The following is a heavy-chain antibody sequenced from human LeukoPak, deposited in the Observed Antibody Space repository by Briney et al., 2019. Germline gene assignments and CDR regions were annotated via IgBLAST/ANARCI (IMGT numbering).Heavy chain of an antibody. CDR2: ISRDNSYR. CDR1: GFTFSSYS. Sequence: GGSLRLSCAASGFTFSSYSMNWVRQAPGKRLEWVSSISRDNSYRYYGDSVKGRFTVSRDNAKNSLFLQMNSLRAEDTAVYYCARDGLAGTGRNFDYWGQGTLVTVSS. CDR3: ARDGLAGTGRNFDY. J-gene: IGHJ4*02. D-gene: IGHD1-1*01. V-gene: IGHV3-21*01.